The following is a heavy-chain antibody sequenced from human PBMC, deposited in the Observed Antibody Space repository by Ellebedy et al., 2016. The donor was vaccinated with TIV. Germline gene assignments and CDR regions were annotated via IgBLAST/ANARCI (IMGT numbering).Heavy chain of an antibody. Sequence: MPSETLSLTCAVSGGSISNYYWSWIRQPPGKGLEWIGYIYYNGRTNYNPSLKSRVPISVDTSKNQFSLQFSSVTAADTAVYYCARDGRVVRGVRLRGWFDPWGQGTLVTVSS. CDR1: GGSISNYY. V-gene: IGHV4-59*01. CDR3: ARDGRVVRGVRLRGWFDP. CDR2: IYYNGRT. J-gene: IGHJ5*02. D-gene: IGHD3-10*01.